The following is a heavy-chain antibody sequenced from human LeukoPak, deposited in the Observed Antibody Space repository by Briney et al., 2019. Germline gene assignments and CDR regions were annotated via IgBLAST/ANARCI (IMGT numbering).Heavy chain of an antibody. CDR1: GFRFSTYG. CDR2: VWFDGSNS. V-gene: IGHV3-33*01. Sequence: GGSLRLSCAGSGFRFSTYGMHWVRQAPGKGLEWLGYVWFDGSNSDYVDPVKGRFTISRDNSKNTVFLQMNSLRAEDTAVYHCARFAGSDYTGSFDLWGQGTPVTVSS. CDR3: ARFAGSDYTGSFDL. D-gene: IGHD3-10*01. J-gene: IGHJ4*02.